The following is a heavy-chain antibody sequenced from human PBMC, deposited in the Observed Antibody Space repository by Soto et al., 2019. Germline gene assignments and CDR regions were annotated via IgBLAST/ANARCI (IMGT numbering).Heavy chain of an antibody. D-gene: IGHD2-15*01. Sequence: GGSLRLSCTASGFIVSDTYVNWVRQAPGKGLEWVSVISNRGDTHYADSVRGRFSLSRDISDNTLHLQMNNLRVEDTAVYYCAREPRYCRGGSCSITGDAYDIWGQGTMVTVPS. CDR3: AREPRYCRGGSCSITGDAYDI. J-gene: IGHJ3*02. CDR2: ISNRGDT. V-gene: IGHV3-66*01. CDR1: GFIVSDTY.